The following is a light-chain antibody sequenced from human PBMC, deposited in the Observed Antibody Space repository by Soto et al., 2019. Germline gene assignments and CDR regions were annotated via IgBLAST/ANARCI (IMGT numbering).Light chain of an antibody. Sequence: QSALTQPRSVSGSPGQSVTISCTGTSSDVGGYNYVSWYQQHPGKAPKLMIYDVSNRPSGVSTRFSGSKSGNTASLTISGLQAEDEADYYCFSYRSTGILLFGGGTKVTVL. J-gene: IGLJ2*01. V-gene: IGLV2-11*01. CDR1: SSDVGGYNY. CDR3: FSYRSTGILL. CDR2: DVS.